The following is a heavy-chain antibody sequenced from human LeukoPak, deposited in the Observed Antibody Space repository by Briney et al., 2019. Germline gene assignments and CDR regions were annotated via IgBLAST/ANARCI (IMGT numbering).Heavy chain of an antibody. CDR1: GFTFSSYG. CDR3: AKDYYYDSNIF. J-gene: IGHJ4*02. CDR2: ISYDGSNK. V-gene: IGHV3-30*18. D-gene: IGHD3-22*01. Sequence: GGSLRLSCAASGFTFSSYGMHWVRQAPGKGLEWVAVISYDGSNKYYVDSVKGRFTISRDNSKNTLYLQMNSLRAEDTAVYYCAKDYYYDSNIFWGQGTLVTVSS.